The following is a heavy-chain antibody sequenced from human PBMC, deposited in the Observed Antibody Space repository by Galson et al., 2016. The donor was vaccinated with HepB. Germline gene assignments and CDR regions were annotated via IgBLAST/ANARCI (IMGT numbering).Heavy chain of an antibody. Sequence: SLRLSCAASGFAFSDYGIHWVRQAPGKGLEWVAVISFDGSKIFYGDSVKDRFTISRDHSKNTLYLQMNSLRAEDTAVYYCAKASSTTRFYYALDVWGQGTTVTVSS. CDR2: ISFDGSKI. D-gene: IGHD1-14*01. V-gene: IGHV3-30*18. CDR3: AKASSTTRFYYALDV. CDR1: GFAFSDYG. J-gene: IGHJ6*02.